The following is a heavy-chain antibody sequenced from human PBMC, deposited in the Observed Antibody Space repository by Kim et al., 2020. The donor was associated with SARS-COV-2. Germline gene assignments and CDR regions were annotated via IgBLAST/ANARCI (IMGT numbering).Heavy chain of an antibody. J-gene: IGHJ3*02. V-gene: IGHV4-61*01. CDR2: IYYSGST. CDR3: ARDLGGSSDAFDI. Sequence: SETLSLTCTVSGGSVSSGSYYWSWIRQPPGKGLEWIVYIYYSGSTNYNPSLKSRVTISLDTSKNQFSLKLSSVTAADTAVYYCARDLGGSSDAFDIWGQGTMVTVSS. CDR1: GGSVSSGSYY.